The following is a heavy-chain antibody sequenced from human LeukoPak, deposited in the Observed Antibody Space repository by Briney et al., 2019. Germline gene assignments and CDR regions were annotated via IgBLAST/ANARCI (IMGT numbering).Heavy chain of an antibody. V-gene: IGHV3-33*01. CDR1: GFSFSNHG. CDR2: IWDDGNNK. CDR3: ARDSYQDYYGRFDP. Sequence: GGSLRLSCAASGFSFSNHGMHWVRQAPGKRLEWVAVIWDDGNNKRYANSVNGRFTISRDNSENTLCLQMNGLTAEDTAMYYCARDSYQDYYGRFDPWGQGTLVIVSS. D-gene: IGHD3-10*01. J-gene: IGHJ5*02.